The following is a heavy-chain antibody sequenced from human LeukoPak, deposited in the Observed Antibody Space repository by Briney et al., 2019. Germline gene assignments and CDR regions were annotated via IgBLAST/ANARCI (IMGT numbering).Heavy chain of an antibody. V-gene: IGHV4-34*01. CDR2: INHSGST. CDR3: ARHGTDHYYDSSGYYGGFGY. J-gene: IGHJ4*02. D-gene: IGHD3-22*01. Sequence: PSETLSLTCAVYGGSFSGYYWSWIRQPPGKGLEWIGEINHSGSTNYNPSLKSRVTISVDTSKNQFSLKLSSVTAADTAVYYCARHGTDHYYDSSGYYGGFGYWGQGTLVTVSS. CDR1: GGSFSGYY.